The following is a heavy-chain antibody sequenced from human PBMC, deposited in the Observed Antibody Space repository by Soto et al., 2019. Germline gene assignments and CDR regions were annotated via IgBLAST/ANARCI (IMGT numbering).Heavy chain of an antibody. J-gene: IGHJ4*02. CDR1: GFTFSSYA. V-gene: IGHV3-23*01. Sequence: GGSLRLSCAASGFTFSSYAMNWVRQAPGKGLEWVSGISGSGGSTYYADSVKGRFTISRDNSKNTLYLQMSSLRAEDTAVYYCAKALSWYDYWGQGTPVTVSS. CDR3: AKALSWYDY. CDR2: ISGSGGST. D-gene: IGHD6-13*01.